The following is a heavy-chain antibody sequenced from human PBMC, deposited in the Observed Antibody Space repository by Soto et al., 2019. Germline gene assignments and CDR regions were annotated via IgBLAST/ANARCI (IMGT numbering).Heavy chain of an antibody. CDR1: GFTFSSYW. J-gene: IGHJ6*04. V-gene: IGHV3-7*01. CDR2: IKQDGSEK. D-gene: IGHD1-26*01. Sequence: EVQLVESGGGLVQPGGSLRLSCAASGFTFSSYWMSWVRQAPGKGLEWVANIKQDGSEKYYVDSVKGRFTISRDNAKNSLYLQMNSLRAEDTAVYYCAGPVGDFEERLDVWGKGTTVTVSS. CDR3: AGPVGDFEERLDV.